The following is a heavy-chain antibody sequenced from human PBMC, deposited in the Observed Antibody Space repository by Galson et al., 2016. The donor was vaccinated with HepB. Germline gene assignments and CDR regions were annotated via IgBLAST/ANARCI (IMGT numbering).Heavy chain of an antibody. Sequence: SVKVSCKVSAYSLTDLSIHWVRQGPGKGLTWMGGFDPEVGETIYAQRFQDRITLTEDTATDTAYMELRSLRSDDTAVYFCATGLQQLNEYFDSWGQGTLVTVPP. V-gene: IGHV1-24*01. CDR2: FDPEVGET. D-gene: IGHD1-1*01. CDR3: ATGLQQLNEYFDS. J-gene: IGHJ4*02. CDR1: AYSLTDLS.